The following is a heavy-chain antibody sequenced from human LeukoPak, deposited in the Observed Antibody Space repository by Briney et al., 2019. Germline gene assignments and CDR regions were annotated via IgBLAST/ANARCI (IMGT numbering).Heavy chain of an antibody. J-gene: IGHJ5*02. CDR2: IKQDGSEK. D-gene: IGHD2-15*01. CDR3: ARTPDIVVVVADWFDP. CDR1: GFTFSSYW. V-gene: IGHV3-7*01. Sequence: GGSLRLSCAASGFTFSSYWMSWVRQAPGKGLEWVANIKQDGSEKYYVDSVKGRFTISRDNAKNSLYLQMNSLRAEDTAVYYCARTPDIVVVVADWFDPWGQGTLVTVSS.